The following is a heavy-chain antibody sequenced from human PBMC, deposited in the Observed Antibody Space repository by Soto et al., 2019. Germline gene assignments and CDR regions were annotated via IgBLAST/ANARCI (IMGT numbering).Heavy chain of an antibody. J-gene: IGHJ4*02. Sequence: PGGSLRLSCAASGFTFSDYYMSWIRQAPGKGLEWVSYMSSSGSTIYYADSVKGRFTISRDNALNSLYLQLNSLRVEDTAVYYCAKGGLRFIDYWGQGALVTVSS. D-gene: IGHD2-15*01. CDR2: MSSSGSTI. CDR1: GFTFSDYY. CDR3: AKGGLRFIDY. V-gene: IGHV3-11*01.